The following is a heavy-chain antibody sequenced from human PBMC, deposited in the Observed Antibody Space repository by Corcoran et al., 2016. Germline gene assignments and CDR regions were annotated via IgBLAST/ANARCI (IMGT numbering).Heavy chain of an antibody. CDR1: GFTFSNAW. CDR3: TTISVDTAI. Sequence: EVQLVESGGGLVKPGGSLRLSCAASGFTFSNAWMSWVRQAPGKGLEWVGRIKSKTDGGTTDYAAPVKGRFTISRDDAKNTLYLQKNSLKAEETAVYYFTTISVDTAIWGQGTLVTVSS. CDR2: IKSKTDGGTT. D-gene: IGHD5-18*01. V-gene: IGHV3-15*01. J-gene: IGHJ4*02.